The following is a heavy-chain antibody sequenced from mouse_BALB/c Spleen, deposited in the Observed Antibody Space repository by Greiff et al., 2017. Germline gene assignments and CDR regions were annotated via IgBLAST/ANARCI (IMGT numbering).Heavy chain of an antibody. Sequence: EVKLMESGGGLVKPGGSLKLSCAASGFTFSDYYMYWVRQTPEKRLEWVATISDGGSYTYYPDSVKGRFTISRDNAKNNLYLQMSSLKSEDTAMYYCARDYGSPYWGQGTLVTVSA. V-gene: IGHV5-4*02. D-gene: IGHD1-1*01. CDR3: ARDYGSPY. J-gene: IGHJ3*01. CDR1: GFTFSDYY. CDR2: ISDGGSYT.